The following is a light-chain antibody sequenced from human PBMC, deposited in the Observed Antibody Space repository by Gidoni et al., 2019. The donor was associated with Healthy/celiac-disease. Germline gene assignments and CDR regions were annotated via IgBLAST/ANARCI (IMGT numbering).Light chain of an antibody. CDR3: AAWDDSLSGVV. V-gene: IGLV1-47*01. J-gene: IGLJ2*01. Sequence: QSVRTQPPSASGTPGQRVTISCSGSSANFGSNYVYWYQQLPGTAPQLLLYRNNQRPSWVPDRFSCSKSGTSASLAIIGLRSDDEADYYCAAWDDSLSGVVFGGGTKLTVL. CDR1: SANFGSNY. CDR2: RNN.